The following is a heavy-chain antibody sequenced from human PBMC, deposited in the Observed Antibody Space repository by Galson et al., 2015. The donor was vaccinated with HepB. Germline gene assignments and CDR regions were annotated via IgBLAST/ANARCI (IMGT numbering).Heavy chain of an antibody. D-gene: IGHD1-14*01. J-gene: IGHJ4*02. Sequence: SVKVSCKASGYRFINYGISWVRQAPGQGLQWMGWMSGYNTKTDYKQKDQGRVTMTTDTSTNTAYMELRSLRSDDKAVYYCARDLSIIDRCCGYWGQGTLVTVST. CDR3: ARDLSIIDRCCGY. V-gene: IGHV1-18*01. CDR2: MSGYNTKT. CDR1: GYRFINYG.